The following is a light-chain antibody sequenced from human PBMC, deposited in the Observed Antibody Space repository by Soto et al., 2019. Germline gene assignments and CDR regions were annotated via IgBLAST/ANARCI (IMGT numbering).Light chain of an antibody. CDR3: ATWDRSLSAHV. CDR2: QNN. Sequence: QSVLTQPPSVSAAPGQKVTISCSGSSSNIGNNYVSWYQHLPGTAPKLLIYQNNKRPSGSPDRFSGSKSGTSATRDITGLQTVDEADYYCATWDRSLSAHVLGSGTKLTVL. V-gene: IGLV1-51*01. CDR1: SSNIGNNY. J-gene: IGLJ1*01.